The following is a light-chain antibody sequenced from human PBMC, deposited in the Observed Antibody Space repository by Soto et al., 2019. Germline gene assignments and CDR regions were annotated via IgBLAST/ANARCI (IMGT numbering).Light chain of an antibody. J-gene: IGKJ5*01. Sequence: EVVLTQSPAILSLSLGERATLSCRASQSVSNNYLAWYQQKPGQAPRLLIYGASSRATGIPARFSGSGSGTEFTLAISSLQSEDFALYYCQQRSNWPPGITFGQGTRLEIK. CDR1: QSVSNNY. V-gene: IGKV3-11*01. CDR3: QQRSNWPPGIT. CDR2: GAS.